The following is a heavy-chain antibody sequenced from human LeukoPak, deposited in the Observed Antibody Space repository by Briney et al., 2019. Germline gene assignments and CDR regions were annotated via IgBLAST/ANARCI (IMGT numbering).Heavy chain of an antibody. CDR2: IYKSGST. CDR1: GESINPYY. D-gene: IGHD2/OR15-2a*01. CDR3: ARSFLDYMDV. V-gene: IGHV4-4*07. J-gene: IGHJ6*03. Sequence: PSETLSLTCTVSGESINPYYWNWIQQPAGKGLEWIGHIYKSGSTNYNPSLKSRVTMSLDTSKNQFSLKLRSVTAADTAVYFCARSFLDYMDVRGKGTTVTVSS.